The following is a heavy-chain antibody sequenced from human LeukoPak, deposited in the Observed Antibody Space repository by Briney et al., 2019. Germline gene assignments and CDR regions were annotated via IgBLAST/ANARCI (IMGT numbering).Heavy chain of an antibody. Sequence: PGGSLRLSCAASGFTISTKYMSWVRQPPGKGLEWIGTIYYSGSTYYNPSLKSRVTISLDTSKNQFSLWLSSVTAADTAVYYCASFYYESSGNYYVPFDYWGQGTLVTVSS. CDR1: GFTISTKY. CDR2: IYYSGST. D-gene: IGHD3-22*01. CDR3: ASFYYESSGNYYVPFDY. J-gene: IGHJ4*02. V-gene: IGHV4-59*04.